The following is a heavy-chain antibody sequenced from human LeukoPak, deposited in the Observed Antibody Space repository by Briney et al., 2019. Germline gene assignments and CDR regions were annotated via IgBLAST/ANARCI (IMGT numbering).Heavy chain of an antibody. J-gene: IGHJ4*02. D-gene: IGHD1-1*01. CDR2: IRNSDGVT. CDR1: GFIFSSYS. CDR3: AKGLERESRLDS. V-gene: IGHV3-23*01. Sequence: GGSLRLSCAASGFIFSSYSFHWVRQAPGQGLEWVSGIRNSDGVTYYADSVRGRFTISTDNSKNTLYLQMNSLRAEDTALYYCAKGLERESRLDSWGQGTLVTVSS.